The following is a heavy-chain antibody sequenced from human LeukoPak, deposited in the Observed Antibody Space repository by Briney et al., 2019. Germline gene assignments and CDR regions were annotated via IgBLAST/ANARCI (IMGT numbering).Heavy chain of an antibody. J-gene: IGHJ3*01. Sequence: GESLRISCKGSGYSFPSYWIGWVRQMPGKGLEWMGIIYPGDSDTRYSPSFQGQVTISADKSISTAYLQWTSLKASDTAMYYCATTRYCSSISCYPPFLFDLWGQGTMVTVSS. V-gene: IGHV5-51*01. CDR2: IYPGDSDT. CDR1: GYSFPSYW. CDR3: ATTRYCSSISCYPPFLFDL. D-gene: IGHD2-2*01.